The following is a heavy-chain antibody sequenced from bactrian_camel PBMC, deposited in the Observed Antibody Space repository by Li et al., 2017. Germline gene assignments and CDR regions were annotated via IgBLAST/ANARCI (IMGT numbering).Heavy chain of an antibody. V-gene: IGHV3S53*01. CDR3: AARAAPYYSPSWALRPGGAVF. CDR1: GDTYRHTC. D-gene: IGHD2*01. CDR2: IARDGST. Sequence: VESGGSLRLSCAASGDTYRHTCMGWFRQAPGKERAGVATIARDGSTIYADTVKDRFTISQDNAQNTVYLHMNSLKPEDTAMYYCAARAAPYYSPSWALRPGGAVFWGQGTQVTV. J-gene: IGHJ4*01.